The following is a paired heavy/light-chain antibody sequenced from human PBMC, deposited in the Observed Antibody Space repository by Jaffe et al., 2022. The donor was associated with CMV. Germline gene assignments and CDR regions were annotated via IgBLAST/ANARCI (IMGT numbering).Heavy chain of an antibody. CDR3: AKESYCSSSSCYGGFDY. J-gene: IGHJ4*02. D-gene: IGHD2-2*01. CDR2: IDSSSYFT. Sequence: QVQLVESGGGLVKPGGSLRLSCAASGFTFSDYYMSWIRQVPGKGLEWVSYIDSSSYFTKYADSVKGRFTISRDNAKNSLYLQMNSLRADDTAVYYCAKESYCSSSSCYGGFDYWGQGILVTVSS. CDR1: GFTFSDYY. V-gene: IGHV3-11*06.
Light chain of an antibody. CDR1: QSISRF. Sequence: DIQMTQSPSSLSASVGDRVTITCRASQSISRFLNWYQQKPGKAPNLLIYAASSFQSGVPSRFSGSGSGTDFTLTISSLQPEDFATYYCQQSYSARTFGQGTKVEIK. V-gene: IGKV1-39*01. CDR3: QQSYSART. J-gene: IGKJ1*01. CDR2: AAS.